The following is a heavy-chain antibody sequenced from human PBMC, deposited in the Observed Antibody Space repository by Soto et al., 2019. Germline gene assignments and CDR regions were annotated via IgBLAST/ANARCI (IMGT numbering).Heavy chain of an antibody. CDR1: GGSFSGYY. J-gene: IGHJ5*02. Sequence: TLSLPCAVHGGSFSGYYWSWIRQPPGKWLEWIGEINHSGSTNYNPSLKSRVTISVDTSNKQFSLKLISVTAADTAVYYCTRAFNCSSTWCYSNWCDHWGNGKMVNVSA. CDR3: TRAFNCSSTWCYSNWCDH. V-gene: IGHV4-34*01. D-gene: IGHD2-2*02. CDR2: INHSGST.